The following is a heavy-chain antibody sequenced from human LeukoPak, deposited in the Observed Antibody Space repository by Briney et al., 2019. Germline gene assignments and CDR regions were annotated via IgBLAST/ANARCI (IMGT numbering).Heavy chain of an antibody. Sequence: PSETLSLTCTVSGGSISSSSYYWGWIRQPPGKGLEWIGSIYYSGSTYYNPSLKSRVTISVDTSKNQFSLKLGSVTAADTAVYYCARDHDSGWFFDYWGQGTLVTVSS. CDR1: GGSISSSSYY. J-gene: IGHJ4*02. CDR3: ARDHDSGWFFDY. CDR2: IYYSGST. D-gene: IGHD6-19*01. V-gene: IGHV4-39*07.